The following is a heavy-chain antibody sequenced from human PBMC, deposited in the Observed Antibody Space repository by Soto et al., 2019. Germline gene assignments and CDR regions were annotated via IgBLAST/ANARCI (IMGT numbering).Heavy chain of an antibody. D-gene: IGHD3-10*01. Sequence: SETLSLTCTVSGGSVSSGSYYWSWIRQPPGKGLECVGYIYYSGSTNYNPSLKSRVTISVDTSKNQFSLKLSSVTAADTAVYYCARVPETMVRGSNYYYYYGMDVWGQGTTVTVSS. J-gene: IGHJ6*02. V-gene: IGHV4-61*01. CDR3: ARVPETMVRGSNYYYYYGMDV. CDR2: IYYSGST. CDR1: GGSVSSGSYY.